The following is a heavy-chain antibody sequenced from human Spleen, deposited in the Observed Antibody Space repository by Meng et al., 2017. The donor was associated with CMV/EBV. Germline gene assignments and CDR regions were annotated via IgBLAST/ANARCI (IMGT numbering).Heavy chain of an antibody. V-gene: IGHV4-34*01. CDR1: GGSFSGYY. D-gene: IGHD1-26*01. CDR2: INHSGST. Sequence: CGVHGGSFSGYYWNWIRQSPGKGLEWIGEINHSGSTNYNPSLKSRVTMSVDTSKNQFSLRLSSVTAADTAVYYCASHIVGAAYFDYWGQGTLVTVSS. CDR3: ASHIVGAAYFDY. J-gene: IGHJ4*02.